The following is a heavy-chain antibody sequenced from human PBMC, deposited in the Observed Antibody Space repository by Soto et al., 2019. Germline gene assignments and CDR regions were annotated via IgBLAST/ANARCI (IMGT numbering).Heavy chain of an antibody. J-gene: IGHJ4*02. Sequence: EVQLLESGGGLVQPGGSLTVSCAASGFTFGAHPMSWVRLAPGKGLEWVSTISGYGGSTYYPDSLKGRFIISRDNSTNTLYLQINTLRAEDTAIYFCAKQRTTVTTSFDYWGQGTLVTVSS. CDR3: AKQRTTVTTSFDY. V-gene: IGHV3-23*01. CDR1: GFTFGAHP. D-gene: IGHD4-17*01. CDR2: ISGYGGST.